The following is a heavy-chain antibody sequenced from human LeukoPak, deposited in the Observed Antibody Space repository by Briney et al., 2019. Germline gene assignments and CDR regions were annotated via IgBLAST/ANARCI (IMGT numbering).Heavy chain of an antibody. CDR2: TYYSGST. V-gene: IGHV4-59*08. J-gene: IGHJ3*02. CDR1: GGSISSYY. Sequence: TASETLSLTCTVSGGSISSYYWSWIRQPPGKGLEWIGYTYYSGSTNYNPSLKSRVTISVDTSKNQFSLKLSSVTAADTAVYYCARHFDYARSNAFDIWGQGTMVTVSS. D-gene: IGHD3-9*01. CDR3: ARHFDYARSNAFDI.